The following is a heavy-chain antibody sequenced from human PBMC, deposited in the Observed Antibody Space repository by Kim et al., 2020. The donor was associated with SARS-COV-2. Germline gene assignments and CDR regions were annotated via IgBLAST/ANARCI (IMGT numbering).Heavy chain of an antibody. CDR1: GGSISSYY. Sequence: SETLSLTCTVSGGSISSYYWSWIRQPPGKGLEWIGYIYYSGSTNYNPSLKSRVTISVDTSKNQFSLKLSSVTAADTAVYYCARVESYCSSTSCYLGFDYWGQGTLVTVSS. D-gene: IGHD2-2*01. CDR2: IYYSGST. J-gene: IGHJ4*02. V-gene: IGHV4-59*13. CDR3: ARVESYCSSTSCYLGFDY.